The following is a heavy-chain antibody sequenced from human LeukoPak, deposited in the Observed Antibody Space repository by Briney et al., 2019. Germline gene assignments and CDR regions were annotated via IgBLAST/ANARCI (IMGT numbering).Heavy chain of an antibody. Sequence: PSETLSLTCAVSGGSINSGGYSWSWIRQPPGKGLQWIGYISHSGSAHYIPSLKSRVTISVDRSKNQISLKLSSVTAADTAVYYCARHRYNHYYGSGSLARYYYYGMDVWGQGTTVTVSS. D-gene: IGHD3-10*01. CDR3: ARHRYNHYYGSGSLARYYYYGMDV. V-gene: IGHV4-30-2*01. CDR1: GGSINSGGYS. CDR2: ISHSGSA. J-gene: IGHJ6*02.